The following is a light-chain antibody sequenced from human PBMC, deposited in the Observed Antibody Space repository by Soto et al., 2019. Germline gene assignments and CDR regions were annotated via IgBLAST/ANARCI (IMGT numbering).Light chain of an antibody. CDR2: GAS. J-gene: IGKJ2*01. CDR3: QQYGRSPPYT. Sequence: EIVLTQSPGTLSLSPGERATLSCRASQSVSSSYLAWYQQKPGQAPRLLIYGASSRTTGIPDRLSGSGSGTEFILTISRLEPKELAVYYCQQYGRSPPYTFGQGNKLEIK. CDR1: QSVSSSY. V-gene: IGKV3-20*01.